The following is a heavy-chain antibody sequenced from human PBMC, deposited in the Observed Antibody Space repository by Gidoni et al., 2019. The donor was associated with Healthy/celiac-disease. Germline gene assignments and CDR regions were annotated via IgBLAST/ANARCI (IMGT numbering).Heavy chain of an antibody. CDR2: INHSGST. CDR1: GWSFRGYY. CDR3: ARSPGYSGYDSLNY. V-gene: IGHV4-34*01. D-gene: IGHD5-12*01. Sequence: QVQLQQWGAGLLKPSETLSLTCAVYGWSFRGYYWSWIRQPPGKGLEWIGEINHSGSTNYNPSLKSRVTISVDTSKNQFSLKLSSVTAADTAVYYCARSPGYSGYDSLNYWGQGTLVTVSS. J-gene: IGHJ4*02.